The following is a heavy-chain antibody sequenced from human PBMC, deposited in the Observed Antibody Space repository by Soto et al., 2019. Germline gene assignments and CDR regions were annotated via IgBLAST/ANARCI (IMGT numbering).Heavy chain of an antibody. CDR2: ISGSGGST. CDR1: GFTFSSYA. CDR3: AKHLFGELLTPFDY. D-gene: IGHD3-10*02. V-gene: IGHV3-23*01. J-gene: IGHJ4*01. Sequence: GGSLRLSCAASGFTFSSYAMSWARQAPGKGLEWVSAISGSGGSTYYADSVKGRFTISRDNSKNTLYLQMNSLRAEDTAVYYCAKHLFGELLTPFDYWGHGALVTVSS.